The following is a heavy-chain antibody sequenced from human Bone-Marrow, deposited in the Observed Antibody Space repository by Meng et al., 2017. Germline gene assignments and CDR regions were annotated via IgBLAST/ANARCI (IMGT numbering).Heavy chain of an antibody. J-gene: IGHJ4*02. Sequence: GESLKISCAASGFTFSNYEMNWVRQAPGKGLEWVSYIGTTRTIIYYADSVKGRFTISRDNAKNSLSLQMNSLRAEDTAVYYCARDGRYSSSLVFDYWGQGTLVTVSS. CDR1: GFTFSNYE. CDR3: ARDGRYSSSLVFDY. CDR2: IGTTRTII. V-gene: IGHV3-48*03. D-gene: IGHD6-13*01.